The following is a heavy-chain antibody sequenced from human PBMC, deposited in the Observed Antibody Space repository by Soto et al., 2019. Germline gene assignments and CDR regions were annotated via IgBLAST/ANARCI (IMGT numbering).Heavy chain of an antibody. J-gene: IGHJ6*02. CDR1: GFTFSSYG. CDR2: IWYDGSNK. V-gene: IGHV3-33*01. D-gene: IGHD4-4*01. CDR3: AREGREDSKYGMDV. Sequence: PGGSLRLSCAASGFTFSSYGMHWVRQAPGKGLEWVAVIWYDGSNKYYADSVKGRFTISRDNSKNTLYLQMNSLRAEDTAVYYCAREGREDSKYGMDVWGQGTTVTVSS.